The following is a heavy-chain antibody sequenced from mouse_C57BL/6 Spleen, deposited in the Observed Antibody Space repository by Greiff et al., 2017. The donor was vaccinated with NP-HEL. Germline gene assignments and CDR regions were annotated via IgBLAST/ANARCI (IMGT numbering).Heavy chain of an antibody. D-gene: IGHD2-2*01. V-gene: IGHV1-42*01. CDR3: ARWLRRFYYFGY. Sequence: VQLQQSGPELVKPGASVKISCKASGYSFTGYYMNWVKQSPEKSLEWIGEINPSTGGTTYNQKFKAKATLTVDISSSTAYMQLKSLASEDSAVYYCARWLRRFYYFGYWGQVTTLTVSS. J-gene: IGHJ2*01. CDR2: INPSTGGT. CDR1: GYSFTGYY.